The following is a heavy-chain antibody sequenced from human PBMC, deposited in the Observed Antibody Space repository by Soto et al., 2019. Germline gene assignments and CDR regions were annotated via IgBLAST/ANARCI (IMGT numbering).Heavy chain of an antibody. D-gene: IGHD5-18*01. CDR1: GGSFSGYY. CDR3: ARTLTPYLDTAMVTYYYGMDV. Sequence: SETLSLTCAVYGGSFSGYYWSWIRQPPGKGLEWIGEINHSGSTNYNPSLKSRVTISVDRSKNQFSLKLSSVTAEDTAVYYCARTLTPYLDTAMVTYYYGMDVWGQGTTVTVSS. J-gene: IGHJ6*02. V-gene: IGHV4-34*01. CDR2: INHSGST.